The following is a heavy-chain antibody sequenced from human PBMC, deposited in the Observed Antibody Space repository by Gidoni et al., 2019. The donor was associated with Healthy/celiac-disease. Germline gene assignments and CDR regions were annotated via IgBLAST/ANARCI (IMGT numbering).Heavy chain of an antibody. V-gene: IGHV2-26*01. CDR3: ARYSWYSNGWTLDY. D-gene: IGHD6-19*01. CDR1: GSSLSNARMG. J-gene: IGHJ4*02. CDR2: IFSNDEK. Sequence: QVTSKVSGPVLATPTETLTLTCTVSGSSLSNARMGVSWIRQPPGKTLEWLAHIFSNDEKSYNTSLKSRLTISKDTSNSQVGLTMTNMDPVYTATYYSARYSWYSNGWTLDYWGQGTLVTVSS.